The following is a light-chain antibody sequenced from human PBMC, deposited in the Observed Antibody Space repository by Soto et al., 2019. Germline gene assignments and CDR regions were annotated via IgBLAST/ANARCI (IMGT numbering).Light chain of an antibody. CDR2: SAS. CDR1: QGIRDD. V-gene: IGKV1-17*01. J-gene: IGKJ4*01. Sequence: DIQMTQSPSSLSASVGDRVTITCRASQGIRDDLGWYQQKPGQAPKWLIYSASSLPNGAPSRFSGSGSGTEFTLTINGLQPEDFATYYCLQHNTYPLTFGGGTKVEIK. CDR3: LQHNTYPLT.